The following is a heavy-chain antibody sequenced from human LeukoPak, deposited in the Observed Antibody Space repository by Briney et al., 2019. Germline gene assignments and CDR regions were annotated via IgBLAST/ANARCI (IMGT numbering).Heavy chain of an antibody. D-gene: IGHD3-22*01. V-gene: IGHV4-34*01. CDR1: GGSFSGYY. J-gene: IGHJ4*02. CDR3: ARGSRRYYDSSSFPGPFDY. Sequence: SETLSLTCAVYGGSFSGYYWSWIRQPPGKGLEWIGEINHSGSTNYNPSLKSRVTMSVDTSKNQFSLKLSSVTAADTAVYYCARGSRRYYDSSSFPGPFDYWGQGTLVTVSS. CDR2: INHSGST.